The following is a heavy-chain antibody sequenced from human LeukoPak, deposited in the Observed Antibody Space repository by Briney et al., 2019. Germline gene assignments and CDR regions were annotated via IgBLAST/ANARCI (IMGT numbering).Heavy chain of an antibody. CDR2: IYYSGST. J-gene: IGHJ4*02. CDR3: ARDRGLQLSPRGYFDY. D-gene: IGHD5-24*01. CDR1: GGSISSYY. Sequence: SETLSLTCAVSGGSISSYYWSWIRQPPGKGLEWIGYIYYSGSTNYNPSLKSRVTISVDTSKNQFSLKLSSVTAADTAVYYCARDRGLQLSPRGYFDYWGQGTLVTVSS. V-gene: IGHV4-59*01.